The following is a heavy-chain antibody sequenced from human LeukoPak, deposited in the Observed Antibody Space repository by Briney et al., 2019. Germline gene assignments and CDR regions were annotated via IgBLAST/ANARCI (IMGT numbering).Heavy chain of an antibody. CDR2: INDSGRS. V-gene: IGHV4-39*07. Sequence: SETLSLTCSVSGGSVSSFSYCWGWIRQPPGKGPEWIGEINDSGRSNYKSSLKSRVTISVDTSKNQFSLKLSSVTAADTAVYYCARVVTGFDPWGQGTLVTVSS. CDR1: GGSVSSFSYC. D-gene: IGHD3-16*02. CDR3: ARVVTGFDP. J-gene: IGHJ5*02.